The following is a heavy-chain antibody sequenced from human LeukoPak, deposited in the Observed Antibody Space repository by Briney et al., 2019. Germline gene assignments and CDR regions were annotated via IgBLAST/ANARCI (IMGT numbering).Heavy chain of an antibody. CDR3: ASPGYRCSSTSCYGSLGY. D-gene: IGHD2-2*01. V-gene: IGHV1-18*01. J-gene: IGHJ4*02. CDR2: ISAYNGNT. CDR1: GYTFTSYG. Sequence: ASVKVSCKASGYTFTSYGISWVRQAPGQGLEWMGWISAYNGNTNYAQKLQGRVTMTTDTSTSTAYMELRSLRSEDTAVYYCASPGYRCSSTSCYGSLGYWGQGTLVTVSS.